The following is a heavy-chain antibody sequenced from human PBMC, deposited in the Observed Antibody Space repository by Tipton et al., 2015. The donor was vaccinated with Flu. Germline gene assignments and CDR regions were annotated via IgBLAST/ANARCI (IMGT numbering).Heavy chain of an antibody. V-gene: IGHV3-48*03. Sequence: SLRLSCAASGFTFSSYEMNWVRQAPGKGLEWVSYISSSGSTIYYADSVKGRFTISRDNAKNSLYLQMNSLRAEDTAVYYCARYYYDSSGFDYWGQGTLVTVSS. CDR1: GFTFSSYE. J-gene: IGHJ4*02. CDR2: ISSSGSTI. D-gene: IGHD3-22*01. CDR3: ARYYYDSSGFDY.